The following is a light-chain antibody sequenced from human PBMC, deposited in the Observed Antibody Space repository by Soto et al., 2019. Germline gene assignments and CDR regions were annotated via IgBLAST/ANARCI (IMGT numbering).Light chain of an antibody. CDR1: STDFENYNL. V-gene: IGLV2-23*01. Sequence: QSALTQPASVSGSPGQSITISCTRSSTDFENYNLVSWYQHCPDKAPKLIIYEGTKRPSEISDRFPGSESDTTASLIISGLQPEDEADYYCSSYAGSSARVVFGGGTKVTVL. CDR3: SSYAGSSARVV. CDR2: EGT. J-gene: IGLJ2*01.